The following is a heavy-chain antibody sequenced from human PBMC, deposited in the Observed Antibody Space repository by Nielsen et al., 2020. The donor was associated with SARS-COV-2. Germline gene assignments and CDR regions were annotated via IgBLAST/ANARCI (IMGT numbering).Heavy chain of an antibody. J-gene: IGHJ4*02. CDR2: IYYSGST. D-gene: IGHD6-19*01. Sequence: WIRQPPGKGLEWIGSIYYSGSTYYNPSLKSRVTISVDTSKNQFSLKLSSVTAADTAVYYCARHLYSSGWYLGYWGQGTLVTVSS. CDR3: ARHLYSSGWYLGY. V-gene: IGHV4-39*01.